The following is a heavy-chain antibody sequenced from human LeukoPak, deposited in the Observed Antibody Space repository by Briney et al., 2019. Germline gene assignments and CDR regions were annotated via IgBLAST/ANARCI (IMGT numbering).Heavy chain of an antibody. CDR1: GFTFSSYS. J-gene: IGHJ4*02. D-gene: IGHD1-26*01. V-gene: IGHV3-21*04. CDR2: ISSSSSYI. Sequence: GGSLRLSCAASGFTFSSYSMNWVRQAPGKGLEWVSSISSSSSYIYYADSVKGRFTISRDNAENSLYLQMNSLRAEDTAVYYCARVSSGATTVDYWGQGTLVTVSS. CDR3: ARVSSGATTVDY.